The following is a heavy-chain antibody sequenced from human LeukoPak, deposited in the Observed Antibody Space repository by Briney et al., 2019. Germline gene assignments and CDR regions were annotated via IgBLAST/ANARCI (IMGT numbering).Heavy chain of an antibody. Sequence: SETLSLTCSVSGGSVSSGSYYWSWIRQPPGKGLEWIGYIYYSGSTNYNPSLKSRVTISVDTSKNQFSLKLSSVTAADTAVYYCARVGNGYGDYYYYYYGMDVWGQGTTVTVSS. CDR1: GGSVSSGSYY. D-gene: IGHD4-17*01. V-gene: IGHV4-61*01. CDR2: IYYSGST. J-gene: IGHJ6*02. CDR3: ARVGNGYGDYYYYYYGMDV.